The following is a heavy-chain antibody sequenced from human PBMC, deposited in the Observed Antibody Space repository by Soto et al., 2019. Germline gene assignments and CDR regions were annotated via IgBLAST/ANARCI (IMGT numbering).Heavy chain of an antibody. J-gene: IGHJ6*02. V-gene: IGHV1-69*18. CDR1: GGTFSSYS. CDR3: ARAVVLTFTRFYDMDV. CDR2: LIPMFGTT. D-gene: IGHD3-9*01. Sequence: QVQLVQSGAEVKTPGSSVKVSCKASGGTFSSYSINWVRQAPGQGLEWMGSLIPMFGTTDYAQRFQGRVTFTADESNSTASMEVTNLTSEDTAVYYCARAVVLTFTRFYDMDVWGQGTTVTVSS.